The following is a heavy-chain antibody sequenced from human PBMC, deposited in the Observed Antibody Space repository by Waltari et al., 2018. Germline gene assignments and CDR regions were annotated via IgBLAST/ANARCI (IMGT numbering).Heavy chain of an antibody. CDR3: ARVGGIRGYAPVGAFDI. D-gene: IGHD2-2*01. CDR2: VSKSGST. CDR1: GDSISSGSYW. V-gene: IGHV4-31*01. J-gene: IGHJ3*02. Sequence: QVQLQESGSGLVKPSQTLSLTCSVSGDSISSGSYWWTWLRQYPGKGLEWIGYVSKSGSTDYNPSLKSLVIISVDMSENQFSLRLNSVTAADTAVYYCARVGGIRGYAPVGAFDIWGQGKMVTVSS.